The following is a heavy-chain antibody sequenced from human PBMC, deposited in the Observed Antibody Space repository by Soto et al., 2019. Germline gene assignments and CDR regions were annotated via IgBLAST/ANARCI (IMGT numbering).Heavy chain of an antibody. Sequence: GGSLRLSCAASGFTFSSYGMHWVRQAPGKGLEWVAVISYDGSNKYYADSVKGRFTISRDNSKNTLYLQMNSLRAEDTAVYYCAKDIMIDYGDTREYYYYGMDVWGQGTTVTVSS. J-gene: IGHJ6*02. CDR1: GFTFSSYG. V-gene: IGHV3-30*18. D-gene: IGHD4-17*01. CDR2: ISYDGSNK. CDR3: AKDIMIDYGDTREYYYYGMDV.